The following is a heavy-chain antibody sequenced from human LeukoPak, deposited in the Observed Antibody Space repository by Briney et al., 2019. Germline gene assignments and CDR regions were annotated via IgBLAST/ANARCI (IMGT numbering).Heavy chain of an antibody. D-gene: IGHD3-10*01. CDR3: ARAGFGELLFDY. Sequence: ASVKVSCKASGYTFTSYGMSWVRQAPGQGLEWMGWISAYNGNTNYAQKIQGRVTMTTDTSTSTAYMELRSLRSDDTAVYYCARAGFGELLFDYWGQGTLVTVSS. V-gene: IGHV1-18*01. J-gene: IGHJ4*02. CDR2: ISAYNGNT. CDR1: GYTFTSYG.